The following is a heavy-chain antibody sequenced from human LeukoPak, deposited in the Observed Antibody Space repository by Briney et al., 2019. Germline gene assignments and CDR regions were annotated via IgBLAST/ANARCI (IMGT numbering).Heavy chain of an antibody. D-gene: IGHD3-9*01. CDR2: IYYRGST. Sequence: PSQTLSLTCTVSGGSLSSGGYYWSWIRQHPVRGLEWIGYIYYRGSTYYNPSLKSRVTISVDTSKNQFSLKLSSVTAADTAVYYCARDPTQREFLARGLRYFDWLSYAFDIWGQGTMVTVSS. J-gene: IGHJ3*02. CDR1: GGSLSSGGYY. V-gene: IGHV4-31*03. CDR3: ARDPTQREFLARGLRYFDWLSYAFDI.